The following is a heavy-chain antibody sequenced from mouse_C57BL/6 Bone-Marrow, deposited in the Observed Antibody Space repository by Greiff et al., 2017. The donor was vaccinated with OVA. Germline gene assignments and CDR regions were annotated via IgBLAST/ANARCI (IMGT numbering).Heavy chain of an antibody. V-gene: IGHV1-4*01. Sequence: HVKLQQSGAELARPGASVKMSCQASGYTFTSYTLHWVKQPPGQGLDWIGYLNPSSGYTKYKQKFKDKATLTADKSSSTAYMQLSSLTSEDAAGYYCAKWFAYWGQGTLVTVSA. CDR3: AKWFAY. CDR2: LNPSSGYT. CDR1: GYTFTSYT. J-gene: IGHJ3*01.